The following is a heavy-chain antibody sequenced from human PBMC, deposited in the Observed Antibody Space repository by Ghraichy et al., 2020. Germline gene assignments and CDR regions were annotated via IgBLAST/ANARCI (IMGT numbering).Heavy chain of an antibody. V-gene: IGHV4-59*02. D-gene: IGHD3-22*01. CDR1: GGSVIGYY. CDR3: ARIDDSIGVLGAIDAFDI. Sequence: SQTLSLTCTVSGGSVIGYYWSWLRQPPGKGLEWIGYVYSSGTTQYNPSLQSRVTMSIDTSRNQFSLKLTSVTAADTAVFYCARIDDSIGVLGAIDAFDIWGQGTMVTVSS. CDR2: VYSSGTT. J-gene: IGHJ3*02.